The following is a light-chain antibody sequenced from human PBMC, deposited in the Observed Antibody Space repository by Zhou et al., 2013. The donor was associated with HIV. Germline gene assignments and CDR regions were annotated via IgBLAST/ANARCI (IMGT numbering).Light chain of an antibody. CDR2: GAS. V-gene: IGKV3-15*01. CDR1: QSVPSRH. CDR3: QQYNNWLLT. Sequence: EIVLTQSPGTLSLSPGERATLSCRASQSVPSRHFGWYQQKPGQAPRLLIYGASTRATGIAARFSGSGSGTEFTLTISSMQSEDFALYYCQQYNNWLLTFGPGTKVDFK. J-gene: IGKJ3*01.